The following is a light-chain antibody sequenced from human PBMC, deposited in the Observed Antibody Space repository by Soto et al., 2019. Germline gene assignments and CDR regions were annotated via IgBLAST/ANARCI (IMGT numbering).Light chain of an antibody. CDR3: QQYNNWPLT. Sequence: ELVMTQAPATLSVSPGERATLSCRDSQSVSSNLAWYQQKPGQAPRLLIYGASTRATGIPARFSGSGSGTEFTLTISSLQSEDFAVYYCQQYNNWPLTFGGGTKVDIK. J-gene: IGKJ4*01. V-gene: IGKV3-15*01. CDR2: GAS. CDR1: QSVSSN.